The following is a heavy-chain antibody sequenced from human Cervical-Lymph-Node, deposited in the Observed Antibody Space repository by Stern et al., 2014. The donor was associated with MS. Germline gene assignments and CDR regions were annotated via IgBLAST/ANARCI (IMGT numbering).Heavy chain of an antibody. Sequence: QVQLVESGAEVKKPGSSVKISCKSSGGTFSSYSITWVRQAPGQGLEWMGRIRPILGVPNYAQKFQGSVTITADKSTGTAYMELSSLRSEDTAVYYCARPALSLRGDSLDIWGQGTMVTVSS. CDR2: IRPILGVP. CDR3: ARPALSLRGDSLDI. J-gene: IGHJ3*02. D-gene: IGHD5/OR15-5a*01. CDR1: GGTFSSYS. V-gene: IGHV1-69*09.